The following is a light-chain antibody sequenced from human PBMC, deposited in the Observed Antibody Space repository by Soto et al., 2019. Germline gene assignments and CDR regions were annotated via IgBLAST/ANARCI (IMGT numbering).Light chain of an antibody. CDR3: QQYNNCPPWT. CDR1: QSVSSS. J-gene: IGKJ1*01. CDR2: GAS. V-gene: IGKV3-15*01. Sequence: EIVMTQSPATMSVSPGERATLSCRASQSVSSSLAWYQQKHGQAPRLLIYGASTRATGIPARCSGSGSGTEFTLTITSLQSEDFVVYYCQQYNNCPPWTFGQGTKVEIK.